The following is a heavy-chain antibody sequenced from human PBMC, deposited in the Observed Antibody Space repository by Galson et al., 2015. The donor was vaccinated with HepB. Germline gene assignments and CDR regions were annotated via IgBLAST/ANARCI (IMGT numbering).Heavy chain of an antibody. D-gene: IGHD5-24*01. CDR1: GFTFSKYA. J-gene: IGHJ4*02. CDR2: ISGSGGST. Sequence: SLRLSCAASGFTFSKYAMSWVRQAPGKGLEWVSAISGSGGSTYYADSVKGRFTISRDNSKNTLYLQVNSLRAEDTAVYYCAENVGDGYNSGFFEYWGQGTLVTVSS. V-gene: IGHV3-23*01. CDR3: AENVGDGYNSGFFEY.